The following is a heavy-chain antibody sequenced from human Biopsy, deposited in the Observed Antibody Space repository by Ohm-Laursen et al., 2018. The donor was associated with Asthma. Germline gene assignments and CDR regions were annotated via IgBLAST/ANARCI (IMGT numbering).Heavy chain of an antibody. CDR2: IHYSGST. V-gene: IGHV4-59*01. CDR1: GVSIRSYY. Sequence: GTLSLTCTVSGVSIRSYYWTWIRQPPGKGLEWIENIHYSGSTYSNPSLKSRVTISVDTSKKQISLRLSSVIAADTAVYYCAGFCSGGNCPDHWGQGTLVTVSS. D-gene: IGHD2-15*01. J-gene: IGHJ4*02. CDR3: AGFCSGGNCPDH.